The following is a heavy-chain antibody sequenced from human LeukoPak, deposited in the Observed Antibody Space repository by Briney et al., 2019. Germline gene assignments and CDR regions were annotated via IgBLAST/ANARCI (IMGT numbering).Heavy chain of an antibody. Sequence: GASVKVSCKASGYTFTDYYIHWVRQAPGQGLEWMGWINPNSGGTSYAQKFQGRVTMTRDTSISTAYMELSRLRSDDTAVYYCASGPGTQGVRHWGQGTLVTVSS. CDR2: INPNSGGT. CDR3: ASGPGTQGVRH. D-gene: IGHD1-7*01. CDR1: GYTFTDYY. V-gene: IGHV1-2*02. J-gene: IGHJ1*01.